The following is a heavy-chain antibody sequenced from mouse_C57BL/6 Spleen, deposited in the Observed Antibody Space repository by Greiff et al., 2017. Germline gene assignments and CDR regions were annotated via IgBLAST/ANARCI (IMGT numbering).Heavy chain of an antibody. V-gene: IGHV2-2*01. Sequence: VQLQQSGPGLVQPSQSLSITCPVSGFSLTSYGVHWVRQSPGKGLEWLGVIWSGGSTDYNAAFISRLSISKDNSKSQVFFKMNSLQADDTAIYYCARGDYVYFDVWGTGTTVTVSS. CDR3: ARGDYVYFDV. CDR1: GFSLTSYG. D-gene: IGHD2-4*01. CDR2: IWSGGST. J-gene: IGHJ1*03.